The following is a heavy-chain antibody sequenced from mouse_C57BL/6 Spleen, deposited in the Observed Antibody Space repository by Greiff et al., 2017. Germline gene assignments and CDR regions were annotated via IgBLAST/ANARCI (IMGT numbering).Heavy chain of an antibody. Sequence: SGAALVRPGTSVKMSCKASGYTFTNYWIGWARPRPGHGLEWIGDIYPGGVYTNYYEKCRGKATPTTDKSSSTAYMQLSSLTSEDSAIYYCARMGGYYDGPYYYAMDYWGQGTSVTVSS. CDR3: ARMGGYYDGPYYYAMDY. D-gene: IGHD1-1*01. CDR1: GYTFTNYW. CDR2: IYPGGVYT. J-gene: IGHJ4*01. V-gene: IGHV1-63*01.